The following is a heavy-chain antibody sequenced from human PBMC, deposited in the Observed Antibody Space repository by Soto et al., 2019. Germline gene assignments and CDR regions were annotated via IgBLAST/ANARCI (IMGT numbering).Heavy chain of an antibody. J-gene: IGHJ6*02. Sequence: EVQLVESGGGLVQPGGSLRLSCAASGFTFSNYWMHLVRQAPGKGLVWVSLIKSDASSTNYADSVKGRFTSSRDNAKNTLYLQLNSLRVEYTAVYYCARGNNGMDVWGQGTTVTVSS. CDR1: GFTFSNYW. CDR3: ARGNNGMDV. CDR2: IKSDASST. V-gene: IGHV3-74*01.